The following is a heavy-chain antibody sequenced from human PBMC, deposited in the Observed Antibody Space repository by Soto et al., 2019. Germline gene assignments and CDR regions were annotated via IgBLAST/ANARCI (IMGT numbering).Heavy chain of an antibody. CDR2: IYYSGST. D-gene: IGHD3-10*01. J-gene: IGHJ4*02. V-gene: IGHV4-59*01. Sequence: SETLSLTCTVSGGSISSYYWSWIRQPPGKGLEWIGYIYYSGSTNYNPSLKSRVTISVDTSKNQFSLKLSSVTAADTAVYYCARGGEPLGYDGSGSYDQAPVFDFWGPGTLVTVSS. CDR3: ARGGEPLGYDGSGSYDQAPVFDF. CDR1: GGSISSYY.